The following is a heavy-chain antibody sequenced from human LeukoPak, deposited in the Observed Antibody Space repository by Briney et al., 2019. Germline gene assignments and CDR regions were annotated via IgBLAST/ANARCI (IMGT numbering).Heavy chain of an antibody. J-gene: IGHJ5*02. D-gene: IGHD3-10*01. CDR3: ARDGLLWFGESLGWFDP. CDR2: IIPILGIA. V-gene: IGHV1-69*04. CDR1: GGTFSSYA. Sequence: SVKVSCKASGGTFSSYAISWVRQAPGQGLEWMGRIIPILGIANYAQKFQGRVTITADKSTSTAYMELSSLRSEDTAVYYCARDGLLWFGESLGWFDPWGQGTLVTVSS.